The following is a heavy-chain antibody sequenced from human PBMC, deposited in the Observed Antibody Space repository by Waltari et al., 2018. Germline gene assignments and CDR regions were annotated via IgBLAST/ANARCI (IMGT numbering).Heavy chain of an antibody. CDR3: ARTPNYYDSSGYSYFDY. CDR2: ISYDGSNK. Sequence: QVQLVASGGGVVQPGRSLRLSCAASGFTFSTHAMHWVRQAPGKGLEWVAVISYDGSNKYYADSVKGRFTISRDNSKNTLYLQMNSLRAEDTAVYYCARTPNYYDSSGYSYFDYWGQGTLVTVSS. J-gene: IGHJ4*02. D-gene: IGHD3-22*01. V-gene: IGHV3-30*04. CDR1: GFTFSTHA.